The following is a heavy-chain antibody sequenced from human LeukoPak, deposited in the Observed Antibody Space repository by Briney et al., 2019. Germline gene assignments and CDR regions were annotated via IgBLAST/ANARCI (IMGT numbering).Heavy chain of an antibody. V-gene: IGHV5-10-1*01. D-gene: IGHD1-26*01. CDR1: GYSFTFYW. CDR3: ARLVGGVGASRRAFDI. J-gene: IGHJ3*02. Sequence: HGESLKISCKGSGYSFTFYWNSWVRQMPGKGLEWMGRIDPSDSYTNYSPSFQGHVTISADKSISTAYLQWSSLKASDTAMYYCARLVGGVGASRRAFDIWGQGTMVTVSS. CDR2: IDPSDSYT.